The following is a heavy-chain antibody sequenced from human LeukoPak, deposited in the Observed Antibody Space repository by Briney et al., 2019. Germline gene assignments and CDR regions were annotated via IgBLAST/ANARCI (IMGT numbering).Heavy chain of an antibody. CDR3: AREVGGYSGYESFFDY. J-gene: IGHJ4*02. CDR1: GYTFTGYY. V-gene: IGHV1-2*02. Sequence: GASVKVSCKASGYTFTGYYMHWVRQAPGQGLEWMGWINPNSDGTNYAQKFQGRVTMTRDTSISTAYMELSRLRSDDTAVYYCAREVGGYSGYESFFDYWGQGTLVTVSS. CDR2: INPNSDGT. D-gene: IGHD5-12*01.